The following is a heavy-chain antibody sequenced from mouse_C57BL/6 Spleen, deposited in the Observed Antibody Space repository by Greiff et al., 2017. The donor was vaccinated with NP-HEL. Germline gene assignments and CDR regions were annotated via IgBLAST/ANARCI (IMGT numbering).Heavy chain of an antibody. Sequence: QVQLKQPGAELVKPGASVKLSCKASGYTFTSYWMHWVKQRPGRGLEWIGRIDPNSGGTKYNEKFKSKATLTVDKPSSTAYMQLSSLTSEDSAVYYCASVGRDYPAWFAYWGQGTLVTVSA. CDR1: GYTFTSYW. CDR2: IDPNSGGT. V-gene: IGHV1-72*01. CDR3: ASVGRDYPAWFAY. D-gene: IGHD2-4*01. J-gene: IGHJ3*01.